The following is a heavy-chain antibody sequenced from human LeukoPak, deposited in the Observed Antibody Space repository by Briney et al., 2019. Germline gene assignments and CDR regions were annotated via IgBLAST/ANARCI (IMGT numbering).Heavy chain of an antibody. D-gene: IGHD2/OR15-2a*01. J-gene: IGHJ4*02. Sequence: GGSLRLSCAVSGLTFSNYAMSWVRQAPGKGLEWVSAISNTGDSTYYADSVKGRFTLSRDNSKNTLYLQMSSLRAEDSAIYYCAKDFYDNAPNYWGQGTLVTVSS. CDR1: GLTFSNYA. CDR2: ISNTGDST. CDR3: AKDFYDNAPNY. V-gene: IGHV3-23*01.